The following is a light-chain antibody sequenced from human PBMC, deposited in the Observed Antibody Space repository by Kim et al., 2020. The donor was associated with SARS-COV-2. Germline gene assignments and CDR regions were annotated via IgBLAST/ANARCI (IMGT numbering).Light chain of an antibody. V-gene: IGKV3-20*01. CDR2: SAS. Sequence: ENVLTQSPGTLSLSPGERATLSCRASQSVSSNFLAWYQQKAGQAPRLVIYSASSRASGIPDRFSGSGSGTYFTLTISTLEPEDFAVYYCQQYATSPETFGQGTKVDIK. J-gene: IGKJ1*01. CDR1: QSVSSNF. CDR3: QQYATSPET.